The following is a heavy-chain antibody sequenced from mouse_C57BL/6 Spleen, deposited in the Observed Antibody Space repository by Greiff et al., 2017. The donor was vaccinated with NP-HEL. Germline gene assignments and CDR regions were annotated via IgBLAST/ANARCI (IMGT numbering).Heavy chain of an antibody. V-gene: IGHV5-17*01. CDR1: GFTFSDYG. CDR3: ARTNDYYGSSYNYAMDY. Sequence: EVKVVESGGGLVKPGGSLKLSCAASGFTFSDYGMHWVRQAPEKGLEWVAYISSGSSTNYYADTVKGRFTISRDNAKNTLFLQMTSLRSEDTAMYYGARTNDYYGSSYNYAMDYWGQGTSVTVSS. J-gene: IGHJ4*01. CDR2: ISSGSSTN. D-gene: IGHD1-1*01.